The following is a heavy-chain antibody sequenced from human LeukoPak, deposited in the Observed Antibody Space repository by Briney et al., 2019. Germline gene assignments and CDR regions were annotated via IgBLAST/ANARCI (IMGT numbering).Heavy chain of an antibody. V-gene: IGHV3-21*01. J-gene: IGHJ5*02. D-gene: IGHD3-10*01. CDR3: ARVGAMVRGVSNWFDP. CDR2: ISSSSSYI. CDR1: GFTFSSYG. Sequence: PGGSLRLSCAASGFTFSSYGMNWVRQAPGKGLEWVSSISSSSSYIYYADSVKGRFTISRDNAKNSLYLQMNSLRAEDTAVYYCARVGAMVRGVSNWFDPWGQGTLVTVSS.